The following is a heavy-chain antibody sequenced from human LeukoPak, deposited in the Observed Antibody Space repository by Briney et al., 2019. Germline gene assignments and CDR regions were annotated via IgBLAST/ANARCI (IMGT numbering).Heavy chain of an antibody. Sequence: SETLSLTCTVSGGSISSSSYYWGWIRQPPGKGLEWIGSIYYSGSTYYNPSLKSRVTISVATSKNQFSLKLSSVTAADTAVYYCATRGYYDSSGYRYYYYYYMDVWGKGTTVTVSS. CDR2: IYYSGST. CDR3: ATRGYYDSSGYRYYYYYYMDV. V-gene: IGHV4-39*01. CDR1: GGSISSSSYY. J-gene: IGHJ6*03. D-gene: IGHD3-22*01.